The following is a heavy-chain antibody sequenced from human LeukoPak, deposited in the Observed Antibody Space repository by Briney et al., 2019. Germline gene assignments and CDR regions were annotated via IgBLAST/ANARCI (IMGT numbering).Heavy chain of an antibody. CDR3: AKDHSSYDILNGYPPT. V-gene: IGHV3-23*01. J-gene: IGHJ5*02. CDR2: INNSGEST. Sequence: GGSLRLSCAASGFTFSSFAMTWVRQAPGKGLEWVSTINNSGESTYYGDTVQGSFPISRDNSTKTLHLQMNSLRAEVTAVYYCAKDHSSYDILNGYPPTWGQETLVTVSS. D-gene: IGHD3-9*01. CDR1: GFTFSSFA.